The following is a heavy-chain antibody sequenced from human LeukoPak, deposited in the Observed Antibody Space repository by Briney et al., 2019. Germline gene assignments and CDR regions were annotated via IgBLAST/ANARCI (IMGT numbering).Heavy chain of an antibody. CDR3: ARDLAWGAFDY. CDR1: GFTFSRYG. D-gene: IGHD7-27*01. V-gene: IGHV3-23*01. Sequence: GGTLRLSCAASGFTFSRYGMNWVRQAPGKGLEWLSGISPRGGGTYYADSVKGRFTISRDDSKNTLSLQMNSLTVEDTAVYYCARDLAWGAFDYWGQGTLVTVSS. CDR2: ISPRGGGT. J-gene: IGHJ4*02.